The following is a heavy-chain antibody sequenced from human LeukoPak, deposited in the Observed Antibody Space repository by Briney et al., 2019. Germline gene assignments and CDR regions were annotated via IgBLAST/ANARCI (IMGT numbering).Heavy chain of an antibody. CDR3: ARGRYCSGGSCYQDY. Sequence: GGALRPSCAASGFTFSSYDMTWVRQAPGRGLEWVSRINSDGSSTSYADSVKGRFTISRDNAKNTLYLQMNSLRAEDTAVYYCARGRYCSGGSCYQDYWGQGTLVTVSS. CDR2: INSDGSST. J-gene: IGHJ4*02. D-gene: IGHD2-15*01. CDR1: GFTFSSYD. V-gene: IGHV3-74*01.